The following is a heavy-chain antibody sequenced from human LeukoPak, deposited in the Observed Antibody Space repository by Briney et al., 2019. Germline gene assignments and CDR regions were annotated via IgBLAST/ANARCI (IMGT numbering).Heavy chain of an antibody. D-gene: IGHD3-22*01. CDR2: LAEGGGFT. J-gene: IGHJ4*02. CDR3: AKESHPHRGYYFDY. CDR1: GFTFSTYA. V-gene: IGHV3-23*01. Sequence: GGSLRLSWVASGFTFSTYAMSWVRQAPGMGLEWVSALAEGGGFTKYADSVRGRFTISRDNSKNTVYLQVSSLTAEDTAVYYCAKESHPHRGYYFDYWGQGTLVTVSS.